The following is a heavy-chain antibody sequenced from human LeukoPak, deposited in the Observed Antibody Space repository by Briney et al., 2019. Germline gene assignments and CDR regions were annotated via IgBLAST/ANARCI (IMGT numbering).Heavy chain of an antibody. CDR2: IYSGGST. V-gene: IGHV3-66*01. CDR3: ARGGSYFDISGYYFY. CDR1: GFTVGSNT. Sequence: GGSLRLSCAASGFTVGSNTMSWVRQAPGKGLEWVSIIYSGGSTSYADSVKGRFTISRDNSKNTLYLRMNSLRTEDTAVYYCARGGSYFDISGYYFYWGQGTLVTVSS. D-gene: IGHD3-22*01. J-gene: IGHJ4*02.